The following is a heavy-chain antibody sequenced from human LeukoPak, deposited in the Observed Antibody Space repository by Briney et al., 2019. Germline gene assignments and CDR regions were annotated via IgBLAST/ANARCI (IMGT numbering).Heavy chain of an antibody. V-gene: IGHV7-4-1*02. CDR2: IDTNTGNP. CDR1: GYPFSAHF. J-gene: IGHJ4*02. D-gene: IGHD3-22*01. CDR3: TRGRDTTGYFVY. Sequence: ASVKVSCKASGYPFSAHFLNWVRQAPGQGLEWMGNIDTNTGNPTYAQGFAGRFVFSLDTSVTTTYLQISSLKAEDTAVYYCTRGRDTTGYFVYWGQGTLVTVSS.